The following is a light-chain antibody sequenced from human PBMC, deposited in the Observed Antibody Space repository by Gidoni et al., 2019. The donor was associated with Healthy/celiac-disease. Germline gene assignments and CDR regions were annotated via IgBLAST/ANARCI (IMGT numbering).Light chain of an antibody. V-gene: IGKV1-39*01. CDR1: QSISSY. CDR2: VAY. J-gene: IGKJ3*01. Sequence: DIQMNQSPSSLSASVGDRVTITCRASQSISSYLNGYQQQPGKAPKLLIYVAYTLQIGVPARFSVSGSGTDLTLTISILQPEDFATSSCQQSDSTPFFTFXPXTKVDI. CDR3: QQSDSTPFFT.